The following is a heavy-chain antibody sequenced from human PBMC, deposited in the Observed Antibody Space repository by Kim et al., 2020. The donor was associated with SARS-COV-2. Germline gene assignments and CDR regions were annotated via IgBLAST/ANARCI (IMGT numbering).Heavy chain of an antibody. CDR2: K. J-gene: IGHJ4*02. D-gene: IGHD3-10*01. Sequence: KYYVDSVKRRFTISRDNAKNSLYLQMNSLRAEDTAVYYCASGEFLGSSCYWGQGTLVTVSS. CDR3: ASGEFLGSSCY. V-gene: IGHV3-7*01.